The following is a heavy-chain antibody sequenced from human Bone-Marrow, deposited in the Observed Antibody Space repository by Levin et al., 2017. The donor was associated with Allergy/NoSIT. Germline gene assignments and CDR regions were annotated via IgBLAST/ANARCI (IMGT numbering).Heavy chain of an antibody. CDR3: GKDYDSSGYYITADY. CDR2: IAFDGSIS. V-gene: IGHV3-30*18. D-gene: IGHD3-22*01. Sequence: SCAASGFSFSSHGMHWVRQPPGKGLEWVAVIAFDGSISYYTDSVKGRFTISRDNSRNTLYLQMNSLRAEDTAVYFCGKDYDSSGYYITADYWGQGTLVTVSS. CDR1: GFSFSSHG. J-gene: IGHJ4*02.